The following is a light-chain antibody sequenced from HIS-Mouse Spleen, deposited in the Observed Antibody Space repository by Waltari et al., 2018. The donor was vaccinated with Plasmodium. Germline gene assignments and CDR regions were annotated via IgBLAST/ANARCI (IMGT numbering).Light chain of an antibody. J-gene: IGKJ1*01. Sequence: IVLTQSPGTLSLSPGERATLTCRASQSVSSSYLAWYQQKPGQAPRLLIYGASSRATGIPDRFSGSGAGTDFNLTISRLEPEDFAVYYCQQYGSSGTFGQGTKVEIK. CDR2: GAS. V-gene: IGKV3-20*01. CDR3: QQYGSSGT. CDR1: QSVSSSY.